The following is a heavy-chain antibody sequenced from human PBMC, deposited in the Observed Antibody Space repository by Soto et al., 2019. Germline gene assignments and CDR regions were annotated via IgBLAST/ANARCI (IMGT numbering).Heavy chain of an antibody. CDR3: ARDSLGKADAFDI. D-gene: IGHD7-27*01. Sequence: ASVKVSCKASGGTFSSYTISWVRQAPGQGLEWMGRIIPILGIANYAQKFQGRVTITADKSTSTAYMELSSLRSEDTAVYYCARDSLGKADAFDIWGQGTMVTVSS. CDR2: IIPILGIA. J-gene: IGHJ3*02. V-gene: IGHV1-69*04. CDR1: GGTFSSYT.